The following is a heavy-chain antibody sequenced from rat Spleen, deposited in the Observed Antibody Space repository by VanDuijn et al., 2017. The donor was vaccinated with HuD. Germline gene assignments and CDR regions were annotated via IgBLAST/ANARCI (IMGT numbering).Heavy chain of an antibody. J-gene: IGHJ2*01. CDR3: TRELQWRGNFDY. D-gene: IGHD1-1*01. CDR1: GFTFSNYG. Sequence: EVQLGESGGGFVLPGRSLKLSCVASGFTFSNYGMAWVCQAPTKGLEWVATISYDGGNTYYRDSVKGRFAISRDNAKSSLYLQMNSLRSEDTATYYCTRELQWRGNFDYWGQGVMVTVSS. V-gene: IGHV5-20*01. CDR2: ISYDGGNT.